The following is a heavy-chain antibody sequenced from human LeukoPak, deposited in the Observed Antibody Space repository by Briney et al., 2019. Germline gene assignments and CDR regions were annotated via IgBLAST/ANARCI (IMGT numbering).Heavy chain of an antibody. Sequence: GGSLRLSCAASGFTVSSNYMSWVRQAPGKGLEWVSAISGSGGSTYYADSVKGRFTISRDNSKNTLYLQMNSLRAEDTAVYYCAKQTGTTQDAFDIWGQGTMVTVSS. CDR3: AKQTGTTQDAFDI. CDR1: GFTVSSNY. D-gene: IGHD1-1*01. CDR2: ISGSGGST. J-gene: IGHJ3*02. V-gene: IGHV3-23*01.